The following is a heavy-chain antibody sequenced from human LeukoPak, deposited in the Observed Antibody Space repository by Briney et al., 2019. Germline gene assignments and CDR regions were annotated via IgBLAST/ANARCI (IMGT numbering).Heavy chain of an antibody. D-gene: IGHD6-13*01. V-gene: IGHV1-2*02. CDR2: INPNSGGT. J-gene: IGHJ5*02. CDR3: ARDGYSSTWRDQNWFDP. Sequence: ASVKVSCKASGYTLTGYYMHRVRQAPGQGLEWMGWINPNSGGTNYAQKFQGRVTMTRDTSISTACMELSRLRSDDTAVYYCARDGYSSTWRDQNWFDPWGQGTLVTVSS. CDR1: GYTLTGYY.